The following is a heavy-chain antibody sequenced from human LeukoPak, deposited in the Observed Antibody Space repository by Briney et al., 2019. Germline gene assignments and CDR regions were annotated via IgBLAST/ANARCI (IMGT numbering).Heavy chain of an antibody. J-gene: IGHJ5*02. V-gene: IGHV3-30*02. D-gene: IGHD3-10*01. CDR3: ATEFNYYGSGSYS. Sequence: PGGSLRLSCAASGFTFSSYSMNWVRQAPGKGLEWVAFIRHDGSDKYYIDSVKDRFIISRDNSKNTLYLQMNSLRTEDTAVYYCATEFNYYGSGSYSWGQGTLVTVSS. CDR1: GFTFSSYS. CDR2: IRHDGSDK.